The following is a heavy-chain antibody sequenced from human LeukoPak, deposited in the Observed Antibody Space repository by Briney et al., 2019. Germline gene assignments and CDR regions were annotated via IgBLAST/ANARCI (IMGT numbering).Heavy chain of an antibody. J-gene: IGHJ5*02. Sequence: SETLSLTCAVYGGSFSGYYWSWIRQPPGKGLEWIGEINHSGSTNYNPSLKSRFTISVDTSKNQFSLKLSSVTAADTAVYYCARGVARGVIITYNWFDPWGQGTLVTVSS. CDR2: INHSGST. CDR3: ARGVARGVIITYNWFDP. V-gene: IGHV4-34*01. D-gene: IGHD3-10*01. CDR1: GGSFSGYY.